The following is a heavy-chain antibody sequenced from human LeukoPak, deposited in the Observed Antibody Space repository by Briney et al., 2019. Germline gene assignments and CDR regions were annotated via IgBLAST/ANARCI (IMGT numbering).Heavy chain of an antibody. J-gene: IGHJ4*02. V-gene: IGHV4-34*01. Sequence: GSLRLSCAASGFTFSSYWMSWIRQPPGKGLEWIGEINHSGSTNYNPSLKSRVTISVDTSKNQFSLKLSSVTAADTAVYYCARGRHLEGYGYWGQGTLVTVSS. CDR1: GFTFSSYW. CDR2: INHSGST. D-gene: IGHD3-16*01. CDR3: ARGRHLEGYGY.